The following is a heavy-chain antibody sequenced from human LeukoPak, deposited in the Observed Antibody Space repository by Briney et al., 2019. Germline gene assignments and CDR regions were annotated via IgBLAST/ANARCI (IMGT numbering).Heavy chain of an antibody. V-gene: IGHV4-59*12. Sequence: SETLSLTCTVSGGSLSTYYWSWIRQPPGKGLEWLGFIYHSGSTTYNPSLRSRVTISLDTSKNQFSLKLSSVTAADTAVYYCARGGIAVALDYWGQGTLVAVSS. CDR2: IYHSGST. D-gene: IGHD6-19*01. CDR3: ARGGIAVALDY. J-gene: IGHJ4*02. CDR1: GGSLSTYY.